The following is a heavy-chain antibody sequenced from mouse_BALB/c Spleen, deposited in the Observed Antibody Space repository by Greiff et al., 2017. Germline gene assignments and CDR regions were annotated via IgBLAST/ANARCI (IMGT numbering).Heavy chain of an antibody. D-gene: IGHD2-10*02. J-gene: IGHJ2*01. CDR3: ARRQYGNYGYYFDY. CDR1: GYTFTDYN. CDR2: IYPYNGGT. Sequence: EVQLQQSGPELVKPGASVKISCKASGYTFTDYNMHWVKQSHGKSLEWIGYIYPYNGGTGYNQKFKSKATLTVDNSSSTAYMELRSLTSEDSAVYYCARRQYGNYGYYFDYWGQGTTLTVSS. V-gene: IGHV1S29*02.